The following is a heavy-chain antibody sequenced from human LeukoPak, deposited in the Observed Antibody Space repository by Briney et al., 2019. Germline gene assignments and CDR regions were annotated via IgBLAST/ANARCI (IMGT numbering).Heavy chain of an antibody. CDR3: AKDMSLGTTYYFDY. CDR1: GFTFDDYA. J-gene: IGHJ4*02. Sequence: PGGSLRLSCAASGFTFDDYAMHWVRQAPGKGLEWVSGISWNSGSIGHADSVKGRFTISRDNAKNSLYLQMNSLRAEDTALYYCAKDMSLGTTYYFDYWGQGTLVTVSS. V-gene: IGHV3-9*01. D-gene: IGHD7-27*01. CDR2: ISWNSGSI.